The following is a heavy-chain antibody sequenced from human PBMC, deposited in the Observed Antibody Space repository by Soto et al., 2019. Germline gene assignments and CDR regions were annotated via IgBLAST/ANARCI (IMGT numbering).Heavy chain of an antibody. D-gene: IGHD2-2*01. Sequence: PWGSLRLSCAASGFTVSSNYMSWVRQAPGKGLEWVSVIYSGGSTYYADSVKGRFTISRDNSKNTLYLQMNSLRAEDTAVYYCARDSPAAILGVDAFDIWGQGTMVTVSS. CDR1: GFTVSSNY. CDR2: IYSGGST. V-gene: IGHV3-66*01. CDR3: ARDSPAAILGVDAFDI. J-gene: IGHJ3*02.